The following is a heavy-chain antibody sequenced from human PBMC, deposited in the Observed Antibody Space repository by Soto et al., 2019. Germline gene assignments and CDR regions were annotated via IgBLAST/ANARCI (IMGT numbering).Heavy chain of an antibody. CDR2: ISHSGNT. J-gene: IGHJ6*01. Sequence: SETLSLTCTVSGGSINSYYWSWIRQPPGKGLEWIGYISHSGNTSYNPSLKSRLTISLNTSKNQFSLKLRSVSAADTAIYYCARRTRATQYYFSLYGMDVWGQGPRVTVSA. D-gene: IGHD3-10*01. CDR3: ARRTRATQYYFSLYGMDV. CDR1: GGSINSYY. V-gene: IGHV4-59*01.